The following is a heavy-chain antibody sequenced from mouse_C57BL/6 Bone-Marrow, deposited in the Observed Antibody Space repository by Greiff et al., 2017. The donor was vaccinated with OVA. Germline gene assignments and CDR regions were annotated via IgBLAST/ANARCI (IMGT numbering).Heavy chain of an antibody. CDR3: ARGGYPWFAY. V-gene: IGHV1-61*01. CDR1: GYTFTSYW. Sequence: QVQLQQPGAELVRPGSSVKLSCKASGYTFTSYWMDWVKQRPGQGLEWIGNIYPSDSETHYNQKFKDKATLTVDKSSSTAYMQLSSLTSEDSAVYYCARGGYPWFAYWGQGTLVTVSA. CDR2: IYPSDSET. D-gene: IGHD2-2*01. J-gene: IGHJ3*01.